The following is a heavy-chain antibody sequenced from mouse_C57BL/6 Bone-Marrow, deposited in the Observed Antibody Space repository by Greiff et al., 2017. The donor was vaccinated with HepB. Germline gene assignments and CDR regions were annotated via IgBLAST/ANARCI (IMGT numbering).Heavy chain of an antibody. Sequence: EVHLVESGPGLVKPSQSLSLTCSVTGYSITSGYYWNWIRQFPGNKLEWMAYISYDGSNNYNPSLKNRISITRDTSKNQFFLKLNSVTTEDTATYYCARQTVVADYAMDYWGQGTSVTVSS. J-gene: IGHJ4*01. CDR1: GYSITSGYY. V-gene: IGHV3-6*01. CDR2: ISYDGSN. CDR3: ARQTVVADYAMDY. D-gene: IGHD1-1*01.